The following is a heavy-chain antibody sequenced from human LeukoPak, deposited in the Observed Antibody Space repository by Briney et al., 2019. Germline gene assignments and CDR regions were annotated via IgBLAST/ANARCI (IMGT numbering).Heavy chain of an antibody. V-gene: IGHV3-21*01. CDR1: GFTFSSYG. Sequence: PGRSLRLSCAASGFTFSSYGMHWVRQAPGKGLEWVSSISSSSSYIYYADSVKGRFTNSRDNAKNSLYLQMNSLRAEDTAVYYCAREMLDNHWFDPWGQGTLVTVSS. CDR3: AREMLDNHWFDP. D-gene: IGHD1-14*01. CDR2: ISSSSSYI. J-gene: IGHJ5*02.